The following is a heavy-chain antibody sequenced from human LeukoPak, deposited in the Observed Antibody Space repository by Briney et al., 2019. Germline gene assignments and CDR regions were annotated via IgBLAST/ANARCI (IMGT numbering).Heavy chain of an antibody. Sequence: SETLSLTCTISGGSISSSSYYWGWIRQPPGMGLEWIGSIYYRGNTYYNPSLKCRVTISVDTSKNQFSLKLNSVTAADTAVYYCARAFGTYQYYFDYWGQGTLVTVSS. J-gene: IGHJ4*02. V-gene: IGHV4-39*07. CDR1: GGSISSSSYY. CDR3: ARAFGTYQYYFDY. CDR2: IYYRGNT. D-gene: IGHD1-26*01.